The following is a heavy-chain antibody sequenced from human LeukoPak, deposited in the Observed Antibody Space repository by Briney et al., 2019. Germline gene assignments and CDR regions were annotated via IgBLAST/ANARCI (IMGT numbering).Heavy chain of an antibody. J-gene: IGHJ4*02. CDR3: ARSTIAAAGTVDY. D-gene: IGHD6-13*01. CDR1: GGSISYFY. CDR2: IYYSGST. V-gene: IGHV4-59*01. Sequence: IPSETLSLTCTVSGGSISYFYWSWIRQPAGKGLEWIGYIYYSGSTNYNPSLKSRVTISVDTSKNQFSLKLSSVTAADTAVYYCARSTIAAAGTVDYWGQGTLVTVSS.